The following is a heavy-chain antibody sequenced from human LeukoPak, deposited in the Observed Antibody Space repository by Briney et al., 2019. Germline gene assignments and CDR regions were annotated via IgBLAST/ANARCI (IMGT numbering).Heavy chain of an antibody. V-gene: IGHV4-4*02. D-gene: IGHD3-16*01. CDR3: ARDLGYYYGLDI. J-gene: IGHJ6*02. CDR2: IFHSGST. Sequence: PSGTLSLTCDVSGGSRINAGWWSWVRQPPGKGLEWIGEIFHSGSTKYNPSLESRVTISVDKSNHQFTLEMNSVTAADTAIYYYARDLGYYYGLDIWSRGTTVTVSS. CDR1: GGSRINAGW.